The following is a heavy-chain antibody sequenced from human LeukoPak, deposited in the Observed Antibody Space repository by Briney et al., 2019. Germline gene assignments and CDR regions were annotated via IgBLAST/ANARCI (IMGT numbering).Heavy chain of an antibody. CDR2: INQRGTDG. CDR1: GFSFSGHW. CDR3: AKEEFFRLDY. V-gene: IGHV3-7*01. J-gene: IGHJ4*02. Sequence: GGSLRLSCPASGFSFSGHWMAWVRQAPGQGLEWVAKINQRGTDGYYVDSVKGRFTISRDNAKNSLYLQMNRLRVEDTAVYYCAKEEFFRLDYWGQGSLVTVSS. D-gene: IGHD3/OR15-3a*01.